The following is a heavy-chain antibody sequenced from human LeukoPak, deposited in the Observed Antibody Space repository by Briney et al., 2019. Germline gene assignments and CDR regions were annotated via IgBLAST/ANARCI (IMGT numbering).Heavy chain of an antibody. CDR1: GGSISSYY. Sequence: SETLSLTCTASGGSISSYYWSWIRQPPGKGLEWIGYTYYSGGTNYNPSLKSQVTISVDTSKNQFSLKLSSVTGADTAVYYCARLVFGADYFDYWGQGTLVTVCS. CDR2: TYYSGGT. V-gene: IGHV4-59*08. CDR3: ARLVFGADYFDY. D-gene: IGHD3-3*01. J-gene: IGHJ4*02.